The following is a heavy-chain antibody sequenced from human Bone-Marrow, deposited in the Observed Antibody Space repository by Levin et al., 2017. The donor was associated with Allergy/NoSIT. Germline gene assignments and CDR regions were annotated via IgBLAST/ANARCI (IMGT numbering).Heavy chain of an antibody. CDR2: IYQNGNT. J-gene: IGHJ3*02. D-gene: IGHD3-16*01. CDR3: ARGGPVKAFDI. V-gene: IGHV4-38-2*01. Sequence: SQTLSLTCDVSASSISSGYYWGWIRQPPGRGPEWIGSIYQNGNTYYNASLKSRVAISLDTSKNEFSLNLRTVTAADTAVYFCARGGPVKAFDIWGQGARVTVSP. CDR1: ASSISSGYY.